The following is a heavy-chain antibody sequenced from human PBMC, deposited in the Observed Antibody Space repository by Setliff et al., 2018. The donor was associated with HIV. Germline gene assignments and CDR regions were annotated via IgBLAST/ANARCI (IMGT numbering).Heavy chain of an antibody. J-gene: IGHJ4*02. CDR1: GGSISSGGYS. CDR2: IYHRGST. D-gene: IGHD5-12*01. V-gene: IGHV4-30-2*01. Sequence: KPSETLSLTCDVSGGSISSGGYSWSWIRQPPGKGLEWIGYIYHRGSTYYNPSLKSRVTISVDRSKNQFSLKLSSVTAADTAVYYCARSPLEYSGYDYLRYFDYWGQGTQVTVSS. CDR3: ARSPLEYSGYDYLRYFDY.